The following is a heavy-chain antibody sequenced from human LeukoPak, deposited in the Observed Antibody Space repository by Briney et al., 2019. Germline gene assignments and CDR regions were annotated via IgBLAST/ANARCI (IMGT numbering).Heavy chain of an antibody. CDR3: AKDSSAWYGGASLIDY. D-gene: IGHD6-19*01. J-gene: IGHJ4*02. Sequence: GRSLRLSCAASGFTLSSYAMHWVRHAPGKGLEWVSGINWNSGSIGYADSVKGRFTISRDNAKNSLYLQMNSLRVEDTALYYCAKDSSAWYGGASLIDYWGQGTLVTVSS. CDR1: GFTLSSYA. CDR2: INWNSGSI. V-gene: IGHV3-9*01.